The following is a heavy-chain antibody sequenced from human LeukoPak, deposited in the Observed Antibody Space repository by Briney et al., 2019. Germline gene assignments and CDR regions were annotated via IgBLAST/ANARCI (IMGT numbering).Heavy chain of an antibody. CDR1: GFTFSSYY. CDR2: IKHDGTGK. J-gene: IGHJ4*02. V-gene: IGHV3-7*03. D-gene: IGHD5-24*01. CDR3: ARDPQMRDGYNYDY. Sequence: GSLRLSCAASGFTFSSYYMAWVRQAPGKGLEWVANIKHDGTGKNYVDSVKGRFTISRDNAKSSLFLQMNSLRAEDTAVYYCARDPQMRDGYNYDYRGQGTLVTVSS.